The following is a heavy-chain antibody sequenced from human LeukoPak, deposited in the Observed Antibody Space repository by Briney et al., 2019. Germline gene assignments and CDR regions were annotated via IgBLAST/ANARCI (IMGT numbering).Heavy chain of an antibody. D-gene: IGHD3-9*01. V-gene: IGHV4-39*01. CDR3: ARHVWLQPFDY. J-gene: IGHJ4*02. Sequence: SGTLSLTCTVSGGSINSSSYYWGWIRQPPGEALEWIGSIYHSGYTYYNPSLKSRVTISVDTSKSQFSLKLSSVTAADTAVYYCARHVWLQPFDYWGQGTLVTVSS. CDR2: IYHSGYT. CDR1: GGSINSSSYY.